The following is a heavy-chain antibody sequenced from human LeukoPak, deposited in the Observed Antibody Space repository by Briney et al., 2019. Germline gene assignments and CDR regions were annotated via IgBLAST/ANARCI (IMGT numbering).Heavy chain of an antibody. D-gene: IGHD3-3*01. J-gene: IGHJ4*02. CDR2: INHSGIT. V-gene: IGHV4-34*01. Sequence: PSETLSLTCAVYGGSFIGYYWSWIRQPPGKGLEWIGEINHSGITNYNPSLRRRVTLSVETSKSQFSLKLSSVTAAHTAVYYCARGRGPTELRFLEWLSMYSFDYWGPGTLVTVSS. CDR1: GGSFIGYY. CDR3: ARGRGPTELRFLEWLSMYSFDY.